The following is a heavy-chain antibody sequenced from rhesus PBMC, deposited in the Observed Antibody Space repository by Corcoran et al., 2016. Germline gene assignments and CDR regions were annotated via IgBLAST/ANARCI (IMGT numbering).Heavy chain of an antibody. Sequence: QLQLQESGPGLVKPSETLSLTCAVSGGSISSNWWSWIREPQGKGLEWIGRISGSGGSTSYTPSLKSRVTMSKDTSKNQLSLNLVSVTAADTAVYYCAREGWTSYGLDSWGQGVVVTVSS. CDR2: ISGSGGST. CDR1: GGSISSNW. J-gene: IGHJ6*01. CDR3: AREGWTSYGLDS. D-gene: IGHD1-1*01. V-gene: IGHV4-173*01.